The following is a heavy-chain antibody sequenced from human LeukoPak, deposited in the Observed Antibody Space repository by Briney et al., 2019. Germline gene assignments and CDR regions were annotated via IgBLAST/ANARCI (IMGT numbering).Heavy chain of an antibody. CDR2: INPDNGIT. CDR1: GYSFTDYY. V-gene: IGHV1-2*02. J-gene: IGHJ5*02. CDR3: AGQKASTGNWFDP. Sequence: GASVKVSCKASGYSFTDYYLHWVRQAPGQGLEDMGWINPDNGITNIVQNFQGRVTMTRDSSSSTAYMELKRLRSDDTAVYYCAGQKASTGNWFDPWGQGTLVTVSS. D-gene: IGHD1-1*01.